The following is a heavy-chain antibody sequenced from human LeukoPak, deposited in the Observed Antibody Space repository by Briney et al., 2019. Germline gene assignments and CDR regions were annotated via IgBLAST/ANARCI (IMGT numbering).Heavy chain of an antibody. J-gene: IGHJ4*02. Sequence: PGGSLRLSCVASGLTFSVAGMHWVRQAPGKGLEWVSAIIGNSASVYYKDSVKGRFTISRDNSKNTLYLHMNRLRAEDTAIYYCSKKNCPGPTRYPLDDWGQGTLVNVSS. CDR3: SKKNCPGPTRYPLDD. V-gene: IGHV3-23*01. CDR2: IIGNSASV. CDR1: GLTFSVAG. D-gene: IGHD1-26*01.